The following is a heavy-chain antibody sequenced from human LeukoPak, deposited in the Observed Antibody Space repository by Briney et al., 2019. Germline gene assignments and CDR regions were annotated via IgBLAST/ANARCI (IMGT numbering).Heavy chain of an antibody. Sequence: KSSETLPLTCAVYGGSFSGYYWTWIRQPPGKGLEWIGEIHYSGSATYNPSLKSRVAISVDTSKNQFSLKMNSVTAADTAVYYCARGQWFRAFWSRGTPVTVSS. J-gene: IGHJ4*02. CDR3: ARGQWFRAF. CDR1: GGSFSGYY. V-gene: IGHV4-34*01. D-gene: IGHD3-10*01. CDR2: IHYSGSA.